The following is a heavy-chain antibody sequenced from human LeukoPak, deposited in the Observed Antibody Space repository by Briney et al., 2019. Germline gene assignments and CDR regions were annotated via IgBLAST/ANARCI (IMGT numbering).Heavy chain of an antibody. CDR2: ISSSSSYI. V-gene: IGHV3-21*01. J-gene: IGHJ5*02. CDR1: GFTFSSYS. CDR3: AKESSYSSSRVGQFDP. D-gene: IGHD6-6*01. Sequence: GGSLRLSCAASGFTFSSYSMNWVRQAPGKGLEWVSSISSSSSYIYYADSVKGRFTISRDNAKNSLYLQMNSLRAEDTAVYYCAKESSYSSSRVGQFDPWGQGTLVTVSS.